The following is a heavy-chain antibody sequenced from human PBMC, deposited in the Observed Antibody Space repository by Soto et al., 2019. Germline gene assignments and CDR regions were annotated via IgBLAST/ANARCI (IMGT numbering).Heavy chain of an antibody. V-gene: IGHV3-72*01. CDR2: IRNKANSHTT. Sequence: EVQLVESGGGLVQPGGSLRLSCAASGFSFSDHYMDWVRQAPGKGLEWVGRIRNKANSHTTEYAASVKGRFTISRDDSKNSLYLQMYSLKTEDTAVYYCAREDSGSWMAFDYWGQGTLVTVSS. CDR1: GFSFSDHY. J-gene: IGHJ4*02. CDR3: AREDSGSWMAFDY. D-gene: IGHD5-12*01.